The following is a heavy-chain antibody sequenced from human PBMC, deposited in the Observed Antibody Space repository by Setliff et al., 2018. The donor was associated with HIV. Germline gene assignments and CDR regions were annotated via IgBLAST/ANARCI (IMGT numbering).Heavy chain of an antibody. CDR2: INPSGGTT. CDR1: GYTFTTYG. V-gene: IGHV1-46*01. J-gene: IGHJ4*02. Sequence: ASVKVSCKPSGYTFTTYGLSWVRQAPGQGLEWMGIINPSGGTTTYAQKFQGRVTMTRDTSTSIVYMDLSSLRSEDTAVYYCARDLDGIEAAGGTADFWGQGTLVTVSS. D-gene: IGHD6-13*01. CDR3: ARDLDGIEAAGGTADF.